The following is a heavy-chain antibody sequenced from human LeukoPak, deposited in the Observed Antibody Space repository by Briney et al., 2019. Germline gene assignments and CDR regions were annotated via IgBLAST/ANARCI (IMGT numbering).Heavy chain of an antibody. J-gene: IGHJ6*03. CDR3: ATGLPYSSSSGYYXYMDX. CDR2: VDPEDGET. CDR1: GYTFTDYY. D-gene: IGHD6-6*01. V-gene: IGHV1-69-2*01. Sequence: ATVKISXKVSGYTFTDYYMHWVQQAPGKGLEWMGLVDPEDGETIYAEKFQGRVTITADTSTDTAYMELSSLRSEDTAVYYCATGLPYSSSSGYYXYMDXXXKGXTVTV.